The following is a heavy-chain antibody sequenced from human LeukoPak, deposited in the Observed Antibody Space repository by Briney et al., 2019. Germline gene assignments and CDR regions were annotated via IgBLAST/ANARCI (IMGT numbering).Heavy chain of an antibody. V-gene: IGHV3-64*04. CDR2: ISQNGDNT. D-gene: IGHD4-11*01. CDR3: ARDTTAWVY. Sequence: GGSLRLSCSVSGFTFSSYVLHWVRQAPGKGLESVSGISQNGDNTYYADSVKGRFTISKDNSENTLYLQMNSLRPEDTAVYYCARDTTAWVYWGQGTLVTVSS. CDR1: GFTFSSYV. J-gene: IGHJ4*02.